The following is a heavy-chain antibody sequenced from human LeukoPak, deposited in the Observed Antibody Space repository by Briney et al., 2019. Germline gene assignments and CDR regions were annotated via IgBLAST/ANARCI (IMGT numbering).Heavy chain of an antibody. J-gene: IGHJ4*02. V-gene: IGHV4-4*07. D-gene: IGHD3-10*01. CDR2: IYTSGST. Sequence: KPSETLSLTCTVSGASISSYYWSWLRQPAGKGLEWLGRIYTSGSTNYNPSLRSRITISVDTSKNQFSLRLSSVTAADTAVYYCARHGSVSGGRFPHSYFDYWGQGTLVTVSS. CDR3: ARHGSVSGGRFPHSYFDY. CDR1: GASISSYY.